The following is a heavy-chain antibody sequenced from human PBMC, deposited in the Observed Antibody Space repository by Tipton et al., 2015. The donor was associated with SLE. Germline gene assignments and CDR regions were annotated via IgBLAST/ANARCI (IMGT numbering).Heavy chain of an antibody. J-gene: IGHJ6*02. Sequence: VKPSGTVSLTCAVSGGSINSYNWWTWVRQPPGKGLEWIGEIYHSGTTNYNPSLKSRITISLDKSNNHFSLRLSSLTAADTAVYYCARGPDYSNYYFYRMDVWGQGTTVTVSS. CDR3: ARGPDYSNYYFYRMDV. CDR1: GGSINSYNW. CDR2: IYHSGTT. V-gene: IGHV4-4*02. D-gene: IGHD4-11*01.